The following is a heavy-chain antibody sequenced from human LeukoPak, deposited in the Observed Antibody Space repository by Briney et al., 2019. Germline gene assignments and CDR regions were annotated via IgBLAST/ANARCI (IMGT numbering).Heavy chain of an antibody. CDR2: FHYSGSN. V-gene: IGHV4-39*01. CDR1: SDSISSTYYY. Sequence: SETLSLTCTVSSDSISSTYYYWGWIRQSPDKGLEWIGTFHYSGSNYYNPSLKSRITLFVDTSKNQFSLSLISVTAADTAVYFCARQATFGYAYAYYFDLWGQGTLVTVSS. D-gene: IGHD3-16*01. J-gene: IGHJ4*02. CDR3: ARQATFGYAYAYYFDL.